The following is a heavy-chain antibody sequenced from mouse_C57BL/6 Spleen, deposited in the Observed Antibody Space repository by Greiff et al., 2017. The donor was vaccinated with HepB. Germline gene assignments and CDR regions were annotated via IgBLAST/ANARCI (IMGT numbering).Heavy chain of an antibody. CDR1: GYTFTEYT. D-gene: IGHD1-1*01. Sequence: VQLQQSGAELVKPGASVKLSCKASGYTFTEYTIHWVKQRSGQGLEWIGWVYPGSGSIKYNEKFKDKATLTEDKSSSTVYMELSRLTSEDSAVYFCARHEVGPYYYGSFAYWGQGTLVTVSA. CDR3: ARHEVGPYYYGSFAY. CDR2: VYPGSGSI. V-gene: IGHV1-62-2*01. J-gene: IGHJ3*01.